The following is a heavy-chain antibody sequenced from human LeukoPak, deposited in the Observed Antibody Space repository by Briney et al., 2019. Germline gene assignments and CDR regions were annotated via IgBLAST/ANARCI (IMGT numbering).Heavy chain of an antibody. CDR2: VYTSGGI. CDR3: AGETGTRLDRVYFYYMDV. CDR1: GGSISSYY. D-gene: IGHD1-1*01. Sequence: PSETLSLTCTVSGGSISSYYWSWIRQPAGKGLEWIGRVYTSGGIYYNPSLTSRVTMSVDTSKNHFSLKLSSVTAADTAVYYCAGETGTRLDRVYFYYMDVWGKGTTVTVSS. V-gene: IGHV4-4*07. J-gene: IGHJ6*03.